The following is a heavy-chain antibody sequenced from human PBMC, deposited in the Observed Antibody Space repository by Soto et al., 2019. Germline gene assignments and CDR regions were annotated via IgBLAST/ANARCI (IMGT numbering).Heavy chain of an antibody. CDR1: GVSIVSNYY. V-gene: IGHV4-4*02. CDR2: MSHIGSV. Sequence: QVLLQESGPGLVQPSGTLSLSCVFSGVSIVSNYYWGWVRQPPGKGLEWLGDMSHIGSVNYIPSLTGRVTIAMDKSQNQFSLKLNSVTSADTAVYYCARSLGWSAIDYWGQGTLVMVSS. J-gene: IGHJ4*02. CDR3: ARSLGWSAIDY. D-gene: IGHD6-19*01.